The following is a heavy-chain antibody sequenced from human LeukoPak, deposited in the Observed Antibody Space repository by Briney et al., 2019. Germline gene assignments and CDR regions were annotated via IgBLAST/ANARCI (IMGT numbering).Heavy chain of an antibody. V-gene: IGHV3-30*18. CDR1: GFTFSSYG. CDR3: AKDMGYCSSTSCPLDY. J-gene: IGHJ4*02. Sequence: GGPLRLSCAASGFTFSSYGMHWVRQAPGKGLEWVAVISYDGSNKYYADSVKGRFTISRDNSKNTLYLQMNSLRAEETAVYYCAKDMGYCSSTSCPLDYWGQGTLVTVSS. CDR2: ISYDGSNK. D-gene: IGHD2-2*01.